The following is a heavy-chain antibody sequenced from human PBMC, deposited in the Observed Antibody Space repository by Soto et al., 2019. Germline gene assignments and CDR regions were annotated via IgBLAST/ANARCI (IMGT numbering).Heavy chain of an antibody. CDR2: IIPIFGTA. J-gene: IGHJ6*02. CDR3: ARETLSGWYYYYGMDV. V-gene: IGHV1-69*06. Sequence: AVKGSCKASGGTFSSYAISWVRQAPGQGLEWMGGIIPIFGTANYAQKFQGRVTITADKSTSTAYMELSSLRSEDTAVYYCARETLSGWYYYYGMDVWGQGTTVTVSS. CDR1: GGTFSSYA. D-gene: IGHD6-19*01.